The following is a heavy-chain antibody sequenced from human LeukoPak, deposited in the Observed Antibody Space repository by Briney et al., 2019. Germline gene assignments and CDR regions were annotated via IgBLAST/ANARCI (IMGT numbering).Heavy chain of an antibody. CDR1: GFTFSSYW. J-gene: IGHJ4*02. D-gene: IGHD2-21*02. V-gene: IGHV3-23*01. CDR3: AKDHSIVVVTAIQY. Sequence: PGGSLRLSCAASGFTFSSYWMHWVRQAPGKGLEWVSAISGSGGSTYYADSVKGRFTISRDNSKNTLYLQMNSLRAEDTAVYYCAKDHSIVVVTAIQYWGQGTLVTVSS. CDR2: ISGSGGST.